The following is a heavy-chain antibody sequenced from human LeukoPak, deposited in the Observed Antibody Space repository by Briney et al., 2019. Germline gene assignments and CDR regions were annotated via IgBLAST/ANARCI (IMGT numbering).Heavy chain of an antibody. Sequence: GGSLRLSCAASGFTLSGYWMHWVRQVPGKGLVWVSRINSDGSSTTYADSVKGRFTISRDNAKNTLHLQMTSLRAEDTAVYYCARGGPDSSDYSSLFDYWGRGILVTVSS. CDR3: ARGGPDSSDYSSLFDY. CDR2: INSDGSST. J-gene: IGHJ4*02. V-gene: IGHV3-74*01. CDR1: GFTLSGYW. D-gene: IGHD3-22*01.